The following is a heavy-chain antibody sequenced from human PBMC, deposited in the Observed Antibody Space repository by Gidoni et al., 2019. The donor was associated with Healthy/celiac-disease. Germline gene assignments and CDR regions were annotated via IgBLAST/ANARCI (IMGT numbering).Heavy chain of an antibody. CDR3: AREKVEMATITPFDY. CDR2: INPSGGST. J-gene: IGHJ4*02. Sequence: QVQLVQSGAEVKKPGASVKVSCKASGYTFTSYYMHWVRQAPGQGREWMGIINPSGGSTSYAQKFQGRVTMTRDTSTSTVYMELSSLRSEDTAVYYCAREKVEMATITPFDYWGQGTLVTVSS. CDR1: GYTFTSYY. V-gene: IGHV1-46*01. D-gene: IGHD5-12*01.